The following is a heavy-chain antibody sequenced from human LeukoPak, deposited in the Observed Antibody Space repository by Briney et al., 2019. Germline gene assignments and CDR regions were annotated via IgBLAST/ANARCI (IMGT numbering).Heavy chain of an antibody. D-gene: IGHD3-22*01. CDR2: IIPVFQTP. Sequence: SVKVSCKASGGTFSSYAITWVRQAPGQGLEWIGGIIPVFQTPNYAQNFRGRVTITTDESTRTAYMKLSSLRYEDTAIYYCARDTTLSRVITATTTYHYFDYIDVWGKGTTVTISS. V-gene: IGHV1-69*05. CDR1: GGTFSSYA. CDR3: ARDTTLSRVITATTTYHYFDYIDV. J-gene: IGHJ6*03.